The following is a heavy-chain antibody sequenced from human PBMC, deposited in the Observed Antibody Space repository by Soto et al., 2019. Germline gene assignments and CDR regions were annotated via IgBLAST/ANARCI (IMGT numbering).Heavy chain of an antibody. CDR2: IWYDGSNK. D-gene: IGHD3-22*01. Sequence: GGSLRLSCAASGFTFSSYGMHWVRQAPGKGLEWVAVIWYDGSNKYYADSVKGRFTISRDNSKNTLYLQMNSLRAEDTAVYYCARAPFYDSSVGYYLDYWGQGTLVTVSS. J-gene: IGHJ4*02. V-gene: IGHV3-33*01. CDR3: ARAPFYDSSVGYYLDY. CDR1: GFTFSSYG.